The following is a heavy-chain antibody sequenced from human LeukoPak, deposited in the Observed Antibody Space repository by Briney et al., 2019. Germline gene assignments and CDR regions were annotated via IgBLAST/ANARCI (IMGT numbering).Heavy chain of an antibody. V-gene: IGHV7-4-1*02. J-gene: IGHJ5*02. Sequence: GASVKVSCKASGYTFTSYAMNWVRQAPGQGLEWMGRINTNTGDPTYAQGFTGRFVFSLDTSVSTAYLQISSLKAEDTAVYYCAGEGSSGRGVPWGQGTLVTVSS. CDR2: INTNTGDP. CDR3: AGEGSSGRGVP. CDR1: GYTFTSYA. D-gene: IGHD6-19*01.